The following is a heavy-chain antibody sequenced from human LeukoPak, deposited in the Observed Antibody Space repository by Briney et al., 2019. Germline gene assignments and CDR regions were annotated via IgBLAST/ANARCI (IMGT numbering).Heavy chain of an antibody. CDR2: IDPTDSYA. CDR1: GYSFTSYW. CDR3: ARQADYGYSLDY. Sequence: GESLKISCKGSGYSFTSYWIGWVRQMPGKGLEWMGRIDPTDSYANYSPSFQGHVTISADKSISTASLQWSSLKASDTAMYYCARQADYGYSLDYWGQGTLVTVSS. J-gene: IGHJ4*02. V-gene: IGHV5-10-1*01. D-gene: IGHD4-17*01.